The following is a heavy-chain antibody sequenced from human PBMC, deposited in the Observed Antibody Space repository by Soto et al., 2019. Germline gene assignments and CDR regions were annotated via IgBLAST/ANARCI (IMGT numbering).Heavy chain of an antibody. V-gene: IGHV3-15*07. CDR2: IKSKTDGGTT. J-gene: IGHJ4*02. Sequence: GGSLRLSCAASGFTFSNAWMNWVRQAPGKGLEWVGRIKSKTDGGTTDYAAPVKGRFTISRDDSKNTLYLQMNSLKTEDTAVYYCTTQTLVRGVIHSQGWGQGTLVTVSS. CDR3: TTQTLVRGVIHSQG. CDR1: GFTFSNAW. D-gene: IGHD3-10*01.